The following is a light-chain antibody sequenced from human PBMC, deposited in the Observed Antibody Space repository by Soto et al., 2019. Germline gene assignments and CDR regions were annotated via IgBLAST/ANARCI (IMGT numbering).Light chain of an antibody. CDR3: CSYAGNTHV. J-gene: IGLJ1*01. V-gene: IGLV2-8*01. CDR2: DVS. CDR1: SSDIGGYNY. Sequence: QSALTQPPSASGSPGQSVTISCTGTSSDIGGYNYVSWYQQLPGKAPKLMIYDVSKRPSGVPDRFSGSNSGNTASLTISGVQAEDEAYYCSCSYAGNTHVFGTGTKLTVL.